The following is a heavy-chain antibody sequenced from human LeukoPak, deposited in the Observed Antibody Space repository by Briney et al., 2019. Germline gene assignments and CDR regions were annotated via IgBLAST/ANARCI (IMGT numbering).Heavy chain of an antibody. V-gene: IGHV3-30-3*01. Sequence: GGSLRLSCAAPGFTFSSYAMHWVRQAPGKGLEWVAVISYDGSNKYYADSVKGRFTISRDNSKNTLYLQMNSLRAEDTAVYYCARDFNYGSGIQPLDYWGQGTLVTVSS. CDR3: ARDFNYGSGIQPLDY. CDR1: GFTFSSYA. CDR2: ISYDGSNK. J-gene: IGHJ4*02. D-gene: IGHD3-10*01.